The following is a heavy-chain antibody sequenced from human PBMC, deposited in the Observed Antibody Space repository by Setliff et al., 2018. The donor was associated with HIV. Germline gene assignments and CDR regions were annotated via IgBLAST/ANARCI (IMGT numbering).Heavy chain of an antibody. D-gene: IGHD3-10*01. CDR2: VYHTGMT. J-gene: IGHJ4*02. CDR3: AREKSIPTTWFGGYYYDY. Sequence: SETLSLTCAVSGGSISTRDWWTWVRQPPGKGLEWIGEVYHTGMTNYNPSLKSRAIMSADTSKNQFSLKLSSVTAADTAVYYCAREKSIPTTWFGGYYYDYWGQGTLVTVSS. V-gene: IGHV4-4*02. CDR1: GGSISTRDW.